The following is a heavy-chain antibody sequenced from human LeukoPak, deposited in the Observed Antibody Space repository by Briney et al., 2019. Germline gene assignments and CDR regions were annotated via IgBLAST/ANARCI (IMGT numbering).Heavy chain of an antibody. CDR2: ISSSSSYI. V-gene: IGHV3-21*01. Sequence: GGSLRLSCAASGFTFSSYSMNWVRQAPGKGLEWVSSISSSSSYIYYADSVKGRFTISRDNAKNSLHLQMNSLRAEDTAVYYCARGYYDILTGYSPDFDYWGQGTLVTVSS. CDR1: GFTFSSYS. J-gene: IGHJ4*02. CDR3: ARGYYDILTGYSPDFDY. D-gene: IGHD3-9*01.